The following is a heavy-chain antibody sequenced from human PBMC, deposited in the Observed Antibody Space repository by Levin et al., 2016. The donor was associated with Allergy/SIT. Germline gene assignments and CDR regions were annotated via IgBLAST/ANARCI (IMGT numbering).Heavy chain of an antibody. V-gene: IGHV3-30*18. J-gene: IGHJ3*02. CDR2: ISYDGSNK. D-gene: IGHD6-13*01. CDR1: GFTFSSYG. Sequence: GGSLRLSCAASGFTFSSYGMHWVRQAPGKGLEWVAVISYDGSNKYYADSVKGRFTISRDNSKNTLYLQMNSLRAEDTAVYYCAKDPKYSSSWYFESDAFDIWGQGTMVTVSS. CDR3: AKDPKYSSSWYFESDAFDI.